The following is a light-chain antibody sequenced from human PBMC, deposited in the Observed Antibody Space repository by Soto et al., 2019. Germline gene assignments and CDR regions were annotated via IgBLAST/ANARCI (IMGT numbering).Light chain of an antibody. CDR2: DAS. Sequence: DIQMTQSPSTVSASVGDRATITCRASQSISSWLAWYQQKPGKAPKLLIYDASSLESGVPSRFSGSGSGTEFTLTISSLQPDDFATYYCQQYNSYRTFGQGTKVDI. CDR3: QQYNSYRT. J-gene: IGKJ1*01. CDR1: QSISSW. V-gene: IGKV1-5*01.